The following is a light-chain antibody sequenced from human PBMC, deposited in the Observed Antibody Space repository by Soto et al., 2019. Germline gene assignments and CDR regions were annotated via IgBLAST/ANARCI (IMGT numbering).Light chain of an antibody. CDR3: QYYGSSPRT. Sequence: EIVLTQSPGTLSLSPGERATLSCRASQSVSGYLAWYQQKPGQAPRLLIYGASSRATGIPDRFSGSGSGTDFTLTVSRLEPEDFAVYYCQYYGSSPRTFGQGTKVEI. CDR2: GAS. J-gene: IGKJ1*01. V-gene: IGKV3-20*01. CDR1: QSVSGY.